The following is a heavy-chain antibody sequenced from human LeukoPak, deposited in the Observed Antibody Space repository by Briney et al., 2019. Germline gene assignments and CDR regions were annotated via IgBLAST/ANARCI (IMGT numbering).Heavy chain of an antibody. CDR3: ARPAFDGYNSYGY. V-gene: IGHV5-51*01. D-gene: IGHD5-24*01. CDR2: IYPADSDT. J-gene: IGHJ4*02. Sequence: GESLKISCKGSRNSFTNYWIAWVRQMPGKGLEWMGIIYPADSDTRYSPAFQGQVTISVDKSISTAYLQWSSLKASDTAMYYCARPAFDGYNSYGYWGQGTLVTVSS. CDR1: RNSFTNYW.